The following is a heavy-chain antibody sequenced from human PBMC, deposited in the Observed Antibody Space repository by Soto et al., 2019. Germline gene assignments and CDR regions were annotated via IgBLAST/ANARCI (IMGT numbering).Heavy chain of an antibody. V-gene: IGHV4-39*01. CDR1: GGSISSSSYY. CDR3: ARRGYYDSSGSFPY. Sequence: SETLSLTCTVSGGSISSSSYYWCWIRHPPGKGLEWIGSIYYSGSTYYNPSLKSRVTISVDTSKNQFSLKLSSVTAADTAVYYCARRGYYDSSGSFPYWGQGTLVTVSS. D-gene: IGHD3-22*01. J-gene: IGHJ4*02. CDR2: IYYSGST.